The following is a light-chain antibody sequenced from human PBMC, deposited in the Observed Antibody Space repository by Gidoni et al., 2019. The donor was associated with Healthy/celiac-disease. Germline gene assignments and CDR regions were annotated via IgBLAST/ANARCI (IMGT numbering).Light chain of an antibody. V-gene: IGKV1-39*01. J-gene: IGKJ2*01. CDR1: QSIRSY. Sequence: DIQMTKSPSSLSAYVGDRVTITCRANQSIRSYLHWYQQKPGKAPKLLIYAASSLQSGVPSRFSGSGSGTDFTLTISSLQPEDFATYYCQQSYSTPPYTFGQGTKLEIK. CDR3: QQSYSTPPYT. CDR2: AAS.